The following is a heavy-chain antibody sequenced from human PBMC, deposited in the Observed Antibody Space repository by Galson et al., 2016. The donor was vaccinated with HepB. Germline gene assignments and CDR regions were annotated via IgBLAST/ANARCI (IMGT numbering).Heavy chain of an antibody. D-gene: IGHD3-3*01. CDR2: ISWNSGNI. V-gene: IGHV3-9*01. J-gene: IGHJ4*02. CDR3: AVGGTILEWPLSEY. Sequence: SLRLSCAASGFTFDDYAMHWVRQAPGKGLEWVSGISWNSGNIGYADSVKGRFTSSRDNAKNSLNLQMNSLRAEDTALYYWAVGGTILEWPLSEYWGQGTLVTVSS. CDR1: GFTFDDYA.